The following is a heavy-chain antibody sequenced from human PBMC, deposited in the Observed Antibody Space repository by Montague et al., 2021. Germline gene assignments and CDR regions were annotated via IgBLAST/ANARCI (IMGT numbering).Heavy chain of an antibody. CDR3: ARTSASSDY. Sequence: CAISGDSVCVVELGRKSDRQSSSLESPWQLVSYFLLEWYNDYAVSVKSRITINPDTSKNQISLQLNSVTPEDTAVYYCARTSASSDYWGQGTLVTVSS. V-gene: IGHV6-1*01. J-gene: IGHJ4*02. CDR1: GDSVCVVELG. CDR2: SYFLLEWYN. D-gene: IGHD1-26*01.